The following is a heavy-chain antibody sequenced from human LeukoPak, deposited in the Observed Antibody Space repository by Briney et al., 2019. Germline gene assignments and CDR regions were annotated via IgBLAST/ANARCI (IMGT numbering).Heavy chain of an antibody. J-gene: IGHJ4*02. Sequence: GASVKVSCKASGYTFTSYDINWVRQAPGQGLEWMGWMNPNSGNTGYAQKFQGRVTITRNTSISTAYMELSSLRSEDTAMYYCARGPQGNSSPGDFDYWGQGTLVTVSS. V-gene: IGHV1-8*03. D-gene: IGHD6-6*01. CDR3: ARGPQGNSSPGDFDY. CDR2: MNPNSGNT. CDR1: GYTFTSYD.